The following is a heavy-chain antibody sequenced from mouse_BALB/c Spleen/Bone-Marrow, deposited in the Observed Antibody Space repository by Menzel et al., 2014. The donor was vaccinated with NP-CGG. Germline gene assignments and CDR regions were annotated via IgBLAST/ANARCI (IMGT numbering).Heavy chain of an antibody. CDR3: ARYDYDWFAY. J-gene: IGHJ3*01. CDR2: IWAGGST. CDR1: GFSLTSYG. Sequence: VMLVESGPGLVAPSQSLSITCTVSGFSLTSYGVHWVRQPPGKGLEWLGVIWAGGSTNYNSALMPRLSISEDNSKSQVFLKMNSLQTDDTAMYYCARYDYDWFAYWGQGTLVTVSA. V-gene: IGHV2-9*02. D-gene: IGHD2-4*01.